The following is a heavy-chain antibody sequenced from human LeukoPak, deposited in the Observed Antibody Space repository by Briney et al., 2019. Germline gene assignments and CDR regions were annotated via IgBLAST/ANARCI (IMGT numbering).Heavy chain of an antibody. Sequence: GASVKVSCKASGGTFSSYAISWVRQAPGQGLEWMGRIIPILGIANYAQKFQGRVTITADKSTSTAYMELSSLRSEDTAVYYCATWYNWNDVSWFDPWGQGTLVTVSS. J-gene: IGHJ5*02. CDR1: GGTFSSYA. CDR3: ATWYNWNDVSWFDP. V-gene: IGHV1-69*04. CDR2: IIPILGIA. D-gene: IGHD1-20*01.